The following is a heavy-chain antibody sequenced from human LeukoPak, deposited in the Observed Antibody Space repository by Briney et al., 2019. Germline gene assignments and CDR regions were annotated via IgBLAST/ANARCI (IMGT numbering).Heavy chain of an antibody. Sequence: ASVKVSCKASGYTFTTYGLSWVRQAPGQGLEWLGWISTYDDNIKYAQSLQGRLTLTIDTSTSTAYMELRSLTSDDTAVYYCAREGDSSSVGWFDPWGQGTLVIVSS. CDR2: ISTYDDNI. J-gene: IGHJ5*02. CDR3: AREGDSSSVGWFDP. CDR1: GYTFTTYG. V-gene: IGHV1-18*01. D-gene: IGHD3-22*01.